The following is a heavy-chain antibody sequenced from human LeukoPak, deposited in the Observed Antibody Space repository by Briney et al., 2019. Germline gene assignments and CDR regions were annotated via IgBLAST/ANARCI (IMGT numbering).Heavy chain of an antibody. V-gene: IGHV3-48*01. CDR3: AELGITMIGGV. Sequence: PGGSLRLSCAASGFTFSSYSMNWVRQAPGKGLEWLSYITSSSSIRYFADSVKGRFTISRDNAKNSLYLQMNSLRAEDTAVYYCAELGITMIGGVWGKGTTVTISS. CDR1: GFTFSSYS. D-gene: IGHD3-10*02. CDR2: ITSSSSIR. J-gene: IGHJ6*04.